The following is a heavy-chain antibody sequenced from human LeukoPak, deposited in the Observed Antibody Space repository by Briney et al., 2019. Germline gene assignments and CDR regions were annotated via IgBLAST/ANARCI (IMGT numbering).Heavy chain of an antibody. D-gene: IGHD5-18*01. J-gene: IGHJ4*02. CDR2: ISSGTSYI. CDR1: GFTFSSYS. CDR3: ARDYRYKKFFDY. Sequence: GGSLRLSCAASGFTFSSYSMNWVRQAPGKGLEWVSSISSGTSYIYYADSVKGRFTISRDNAKNSLYLQMNSLRAEDTAVYYCARDYRYKKFFDYWGQGTLVTVSS. V-gene: IGHV3-21*01.